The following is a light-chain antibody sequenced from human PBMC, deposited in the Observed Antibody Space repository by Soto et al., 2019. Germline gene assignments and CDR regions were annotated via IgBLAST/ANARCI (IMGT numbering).Light chain of an antibody. Sequence: ELVLTQSPATLSVSPGESATLSCRASQGVGSTLAWYQQKPGRAPRLLIYDAYIRATGIPARFSGAGSGTEFTLTISRLQSDDFVIYYCQQYNNWPPMSTFGQGTKLEMK. CDR2: DAY. CDR3: QQYNNWPPMST. CDR1: QGVGST. J-gene: IGKJ2*01. V-gene: IGKV3-15*01.